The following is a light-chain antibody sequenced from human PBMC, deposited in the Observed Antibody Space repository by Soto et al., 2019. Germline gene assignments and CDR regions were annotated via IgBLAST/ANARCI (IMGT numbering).Light chain of an antibody. CDR2: VNTDGSH. V-gene: IGLV4-69*01. CDR3: QTWGTGILV. J-gene: IGLJ3*02. CDR1: SGHPNYA. Sequence: QLVLTQSPSASASLGASVKLTCTLSSGHPNYAIAWHLQQPEKGPRYLMRVNTDGSHTKGDGIPDRFSGSSSGAERYLTISSLQSEDEADDYCQTWGTGILVFGGGTKLTVL.